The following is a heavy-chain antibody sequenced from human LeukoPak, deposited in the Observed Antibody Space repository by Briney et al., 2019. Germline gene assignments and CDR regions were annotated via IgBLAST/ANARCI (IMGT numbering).Heavy chain of an antibody. CDR3: ARCKFSGGSCYYFDY. D-gene: IGHD2-15*01. V-gene: IGHV5-51*01. J-gene: IGHJ4*02. CDR2: IYPGDSDT. CDR1: GYSFTSYW. Sequence: GESLKISCQGSGYSFTSYWIVWVRQMPGKGLEWMGTIYPGDSDTRYSPSFQGQVTISADKSITTAYLQWSSLKASDTAIYYCARCKFSGGSCYYFDYWGQGALVTVSS.